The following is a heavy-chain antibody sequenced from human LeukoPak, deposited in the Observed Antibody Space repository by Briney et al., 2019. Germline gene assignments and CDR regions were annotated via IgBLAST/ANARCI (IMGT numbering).Heavy chain of an antibody. D-gene: IGHD3-10*01. CDR2: INHSGGT. CDR3: ARGRRITMVRGVIIFAY. V-gene: IGHV4-34*01. J-gene: IGHJ4*02. Sequence: PSETLSLTCAVYGGSFSGYYWSWIRQPPGKGLEWLGNINHSGGTNYNPSLKSRVTISVDTSKNQFSLKLSSVTAADTAVYYCARGRRITMVRGVIIFAYWGQGTLVTVSS. CDR1: GGSFSGYY.